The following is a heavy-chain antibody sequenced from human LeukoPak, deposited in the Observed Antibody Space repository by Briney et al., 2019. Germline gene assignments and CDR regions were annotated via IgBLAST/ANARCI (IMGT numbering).Heavy chain of an antibody. J-gene: IGHJ3*02. CDR2: INSDGSST. D-gene: IGHD4-17*01. CDR1: GFTFSSYW. CDR3: ARIYHYGDYVVVQAFDI. Sequence: GGSLRLSCAASGFTFSSYWMHWVRQAPGKGLVWVSRINSDGSSTSYADSVKGRFTISRDNAKNTLYLQVNSLRAEDTAVYYCARIYHYGDYVVVQAFDIWGQGTMVTVSS. V-gene: IGHV3-74*01.